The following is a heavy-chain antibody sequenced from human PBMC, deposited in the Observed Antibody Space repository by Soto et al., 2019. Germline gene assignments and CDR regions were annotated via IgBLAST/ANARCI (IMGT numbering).Heavy chain of an antibody. J-gene: IGHJ4*02. CDR2: ISGSGSST. V-gene: IGHV3-23*01. CDR1: GFTFRNYA. CDR3: ARDLVARPDY. Sequence: EVQLLESGGGLVQPGGSLRLSCAASGFTFRNYAMSWVRQAPEKGLEWVSLISGSGSSTYYAESVKGRVTISRDNSKNMLYLEMNSLRAEDTAVYYCARDLVARPDYWGQGTLVTVSS. D-gene: IGHD5-12*01.